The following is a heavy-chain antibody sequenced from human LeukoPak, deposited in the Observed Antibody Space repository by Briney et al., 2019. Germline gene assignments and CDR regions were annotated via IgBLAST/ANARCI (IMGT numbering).Heavy chain of an antibody. CDR3: ARDPVPVSPHAFDI. CDR2: IYYSGST. CDR1: GGSISSGDYY. J-gene: IGHJ3*02. V-gene: IGHV4-30-4*08. Sequence: SETLSLTCTVSGGSISSGDYYWSWIRQPPGKGLERIGYIYYSGSTYYNPSLKSRVTISVDTSKNQFSLKLSSVTAADTAVYYCARDPVPVSPHAFDIWGQGTMVTVSS. D-gene: IGHD2-2*01.